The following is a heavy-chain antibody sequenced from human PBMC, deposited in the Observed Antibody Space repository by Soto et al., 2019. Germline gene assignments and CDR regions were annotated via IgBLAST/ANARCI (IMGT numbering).Heavy chain of an antibody. CDR1: GFTFSSYS. CDR3: ARVSDYYDSSVPHAFDI. CDR2: ISSSSSYI. V-gene: IGHV3-21*01. Sequence: GGSLRLSCAASGFTFSSYSMNWVRQAPGKGLEWVSSISSSSSYIYYADSVKGRFTISRDNAKNSLYLQMNSLRAEDTAVYYCARVSDYYDSSVPHAFDIWGQGTMVTVSS. D-gene: IGHD3-22*01. J-gene: IGHJ3*02.